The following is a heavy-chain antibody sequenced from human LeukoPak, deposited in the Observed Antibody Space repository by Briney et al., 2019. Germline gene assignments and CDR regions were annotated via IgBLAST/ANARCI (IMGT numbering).Heavy chain of an antibody. J-gene: IGHJ4*02. V-gene: IGHV3-23*01. Sequence: GGSLRLSCAASGFTFSSYSMNWVRQAPGKGLEWVSAISGSGGSTYYADSVKGRFTISRDNSKNTLYLQMNSLRAEDTALYYCARGGETTGPKYYFDYWGQGTLVTVSS. CDR3: ARGGETTGPKYYFDY. CDR2: ISGSGGST. D-gene: IGHD4-11*01. CDR1: GFTFSSYS.